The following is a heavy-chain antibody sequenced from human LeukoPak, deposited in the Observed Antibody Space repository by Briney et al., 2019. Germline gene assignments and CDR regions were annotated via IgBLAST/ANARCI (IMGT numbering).Heavy chain of an antibody. D-gene: IGHD3-22*01. V-gene: IGHV3-74*01. CDR2: INSDGSST. Sequence: PGGSLRLSCAASGFTFSSYWMHWVRQAPGKGLVWVSRINSDGSSTSDADSVKGRFTISRDNAKNTLYLQMNSLRAEDTAVYYCAREKAHYYDSSGYIDYWGQGTLVTVSS. CDR1: GFTFSSYW. J-gene: IGHJ4*02. CDR3: AREKAHYYDSSGYIDY.